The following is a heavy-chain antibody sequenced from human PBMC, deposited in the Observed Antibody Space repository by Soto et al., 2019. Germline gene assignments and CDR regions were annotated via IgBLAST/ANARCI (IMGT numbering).Heavy chain of an antibody. CDR2: ISSSSSYI. CDR1: GFTFSSYS. J-gene: IGHJ4*02. Sequence: GESLKISCAASGFTFSSYSMNWVRQAPGKGLEWVSSISSSSSYIYYADSVKGRFTISRDNAKNSLYLQMNSLRAEDTAVYYCARGSAMVDYWGQGTLVTVSS. D-gene: IGHD5-18*01. CDR3: ARGSAMVDY. V-gene: IGHV3-21*01.